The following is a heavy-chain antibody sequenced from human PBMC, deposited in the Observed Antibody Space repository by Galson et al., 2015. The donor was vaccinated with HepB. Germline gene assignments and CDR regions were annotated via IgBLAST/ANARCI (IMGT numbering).Heavy chain of an antibody. D-gene: IGHD5-18*01. J-gene: IGHJ4*02. CDR3: ARARRIQLWTYYFDY. Sequence: SLRLSCAASGFTFSDYYMSWIRQAPGKGLEWVSYISSSSSYTNYADSVKGRFTISRDNAKNSLYLQMNSLRAEDTAAYYCARARRIQLWTYYFDYWGQGTLSPSPQ. CDR1: GFTFSDYY. V-gene: IGHV3-11*05. CDR2: ISSSSSYT.